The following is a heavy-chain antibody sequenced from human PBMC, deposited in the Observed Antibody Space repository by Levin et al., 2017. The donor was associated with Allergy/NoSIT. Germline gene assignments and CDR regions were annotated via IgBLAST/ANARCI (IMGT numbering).Heavy chain of an antibody. Sequence: GESLKISCAASGFTFSSYGMHWVRQAPGKGLEWVAVIWYDGSNKYYADSVKGRFTISRDNSKNTLYLQMNSLRAEDTAVYYCARDMQGRGGYVHDYWGQGTLVTVSS. V-gene: IGHV3-33*01. CDR3: ARDMQGRGGYVHDY. J-gene: IGHJ4*02. CDR1: GFTFSSYG. CDR2: IWYDGSNK. D-gene: IGHD5-18*01.